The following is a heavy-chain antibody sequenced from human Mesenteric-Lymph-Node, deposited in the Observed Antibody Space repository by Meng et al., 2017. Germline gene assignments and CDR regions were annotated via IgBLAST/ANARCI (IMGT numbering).Heavy chain of an antibody. J-gene: IGHJ3*01. CDR1: GFMFSDHS. Sequence: SLKISCEVSGFMFSDHSMNWVRQAPGKGLEWVSSISWNSGTISYADSVKGRFTISRDNAKNSLYLQMNSLRADDTAFYYCSKDKGSWYDTFDVWGQGTMVTVSS. CDR2: ISWNSGTI. D-gene: IGHD6-13*01. CDR3: SKDKGSWYDTFDV. V-gene: IGHV3-9*01.